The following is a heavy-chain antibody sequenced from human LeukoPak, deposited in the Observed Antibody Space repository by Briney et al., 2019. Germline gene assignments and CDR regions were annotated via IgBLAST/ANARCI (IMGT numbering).Heavy chain of an antibody. J-gene: IGHJ4*02. Sequence: ASVKVSCKASGYTFTGYYMHWVRQAPGQGPEWMGWINPNSGGTNYAQKFQGWVTMTRDTSISTAYMELSRLRSDDTAVYYCARTRVAATRELGYWGQGTLVTVSS. CDR1: GYTFTGYY. V-gene: IGHV1-2*04. D-gene: IGHD2-15*01. CDR2: INPNSGGT. CDR3: ARTRVAATRELGY.